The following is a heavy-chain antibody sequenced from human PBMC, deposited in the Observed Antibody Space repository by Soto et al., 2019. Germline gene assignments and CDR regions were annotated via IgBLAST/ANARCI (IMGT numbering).Heavy chain of an antibody. D-gene: IGHD3-22*01. CDR2: ISSSGSTI. CDR3: AREATMIVVVPRGAFDI. V-gene: IGHV3-48*03. CDR1: GFTFSSYE. Sequence: GGSLRLSCAASGFTFSSYEMNWGRQAPGKGLEWVSYISSSGSTIYYADSVKGRFTISRDNAKNSLYLQMNSLRAEDTAVYYCAREATMIVVVPRGAFDIWGQGTMVTVSS. J-gene: IGHJ3*02.